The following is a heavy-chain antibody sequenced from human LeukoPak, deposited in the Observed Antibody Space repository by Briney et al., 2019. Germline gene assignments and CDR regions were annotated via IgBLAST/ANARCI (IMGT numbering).Heavy chain of an antibody. CDR2: LSGNSAGT. Sequence: GGSLRLSCAASGFTFSNFAMSWVRQAPGKGLEWVSSLSGNSAGTHYTNSVKGRFTISRDNSKNTLYLQMNSLPAEDTAVYYCAKKHAFCGGDCYGLFDYWGQGTLVTVSS. CDR3: AKKHAFCGGDCYGLFDY. D-gene: IGHD2-21*02. V-gene: IGHV3-23*01. J-gene: IGHJ4*02. CDR1: GFTFSNFA.